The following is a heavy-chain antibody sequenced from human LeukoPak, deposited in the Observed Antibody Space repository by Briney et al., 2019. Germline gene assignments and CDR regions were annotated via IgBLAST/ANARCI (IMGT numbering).Heavy chain of an antibody. CDR1: GFTVSSNY. CDR2: IYSGGST. J-gene: IGHJ4*02. Sequence: GGSLRLSCAASGFTVSSNYMSWVRQAPGKGLEWVSVIYSGGSTYYADSVKGRFTISRDNAKNSLYLQMNGLRADDTAVFYCAREPLDYWGQGTLVTVSS. CDR3: AREPLDY. V-gene: IGHV3-53*01.